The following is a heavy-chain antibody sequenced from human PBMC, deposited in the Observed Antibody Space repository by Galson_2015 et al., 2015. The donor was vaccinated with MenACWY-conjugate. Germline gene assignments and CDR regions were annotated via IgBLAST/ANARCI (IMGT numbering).Heavy chain of an antibody. CDR2: ISTSGGRT. V-gene: IGHV3-23*01. J-gene: IGHJ3*01. Sequence: SLRLSCAASGFTFSTFGMSWVRQAPGKGLEWVSAISTSGGRTYLADTVKGRFTISRDKSEKTLYLQMNSLRCEDTAVYYCVKASFGVTIGEVFAFDPWGQGTMIIVPS. CDR3: VKASFGVTIGEVFAFDP. D-gene: IGHD3-3*01. CDR1: GFTFSTFG.